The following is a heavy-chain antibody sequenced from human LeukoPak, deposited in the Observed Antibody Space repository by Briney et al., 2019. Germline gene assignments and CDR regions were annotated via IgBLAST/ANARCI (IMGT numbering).Heavy chain of an antibody. CDR1: GFTFSSYE. J-gene: IGHJ4*02. CDR2: ISSSGSTI. Sequence: PGGSLRLSCAASGFTFSSYEMNWVRQAPGKGLEWVSYISSSGSTIYYADSVKGRFTISRDNAKNSLYLQMNSLRAEDTAVYYCARDLVTVAGIRKSRHEERWGQGTLVTVSS. V-gene: IGHV3-48*03. CDR3: ARDLVTVAGIRKSRHEER. D-gene: IGHD6-19*01.